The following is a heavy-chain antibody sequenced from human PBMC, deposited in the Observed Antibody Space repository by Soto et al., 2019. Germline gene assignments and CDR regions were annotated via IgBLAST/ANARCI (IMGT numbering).Heavy chain of an antibody. CDR1: GFTFSSYA. J-gene: IGHJ4*02. CDR2: ISGSDDST. Sequence: EVQLLESGGGLVQPGESLRLSCAASGFTFSSYAMSWVRQAPGKGLEWVSVISGSDDSTYYADSVKGRFTISRDNSKHTLYLQMNSLRAEDTAVYYCAKRSSSSTFDYGGQGTLVTVSS. D-gene: IGHD6-6*01. CDR3: AKRSSSSTFDY. V-gene: IGHV3-23*01.